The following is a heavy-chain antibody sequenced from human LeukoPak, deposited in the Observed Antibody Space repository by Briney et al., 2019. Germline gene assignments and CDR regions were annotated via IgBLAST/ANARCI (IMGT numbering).Heavy chain of an antibody. D-gene: IGHD5-24*01. CDR3: AISLRDGYNLPPY. CDR1: GFIFNSYW. J-gene: IGHJ4*02. CDR2: ISYDGSNK. V-gene: IGHV3-30*03. Sequence: GGSLRLSCAASGFIFNSYWMTWVRQAPGKGLEWVAVISYDGSNKYYADSVKGRFTISRDNSKNTLYLQMNSLRAEDTAVYYCAISLRDGYNLPPYWGQGTLVTVSS.